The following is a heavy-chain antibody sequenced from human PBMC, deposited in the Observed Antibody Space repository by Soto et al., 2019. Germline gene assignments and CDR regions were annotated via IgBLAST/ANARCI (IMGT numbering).Heavy chain of an antibody. D-gene: IGHD3-22*01. CDR1: GYTFTSYA. CDR3: ARVAEDSSGYYYDYYYGMDV. J-gene: IGHJ6*02. CDR2: INAGNGNT. V-gene: IGHV1-3*01. Sequence: ASVKVSCKASGYTFTSYAMHWVRQAPGQRLEWMGWINAGNGNTKYSQKFQGRVTITRDTSASTAYMELSSLRSEDTAVYYCARVAEDSSGYYYDYYYGMDVWGQGTTVTVSS.